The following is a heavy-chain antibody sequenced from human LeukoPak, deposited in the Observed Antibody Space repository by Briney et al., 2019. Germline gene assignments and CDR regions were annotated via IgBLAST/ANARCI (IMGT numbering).Heavy chain of an antibody. J-gene: IGHJ6*02. V-gene: IGHV3-48*01. Sequence: GGSLRLSCAASGFTVSSNYMSWVRQAPGKGLEWVSYIRSGSTTIYYADSVKGRFTISRDSAKNSLFLQMNSLRAEDTAVYYCARRTVTTLPYALDVWGQGTTVTVSS. D-gene: IGHD4-11*01. CDR3: ARRTVTTLPYALDV. CDR2: IRSGSTTI. CDR1: GFTVSSNY.